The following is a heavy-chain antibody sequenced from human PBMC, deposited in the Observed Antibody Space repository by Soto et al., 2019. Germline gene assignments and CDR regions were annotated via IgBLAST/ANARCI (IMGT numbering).Heavy chain of an antibody. CDR2: IIPIFGTA. CDR1: GGTFSSYA. J-gene: IGHJ6*02. D-gene: IGHD6-13*01. Sequence: SVKVSCKASGGTFSSYAISWVRQAPGQGLEWMGGIIPIFGTANYAQKFQGRVTITADESTSTAYMELSSLRSEDTAVYYCARPIASAGYDYYYYYGMELWGQGTTVTVSS. V-gene: IGHV1-69*13. CDR3: ARPIASAGYDYYYYYGMEL.